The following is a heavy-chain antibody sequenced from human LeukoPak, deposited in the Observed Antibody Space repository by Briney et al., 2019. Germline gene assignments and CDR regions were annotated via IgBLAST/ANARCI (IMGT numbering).Heavy chain of an antibody. J-gene: IGHJ4*02. D-gene: IGHD3-16*02. CDR1: GYTYTSYE. CDR2: MNPNSGNT. Sequence: GASVHVSCKASGYTYTSYEINWVGQATGQGLEWMGWMNPNSGNTGCAQKLQGRVTMTRNTSTSTAYMELSRLRSEDTAVYDCARDSPGGYDYVWGIYRYTFDYWGQGTLVTASS. V-gene: IGHV1-8*01. CDR3: ARDSPGGYDYVWGIYRYTFDY.